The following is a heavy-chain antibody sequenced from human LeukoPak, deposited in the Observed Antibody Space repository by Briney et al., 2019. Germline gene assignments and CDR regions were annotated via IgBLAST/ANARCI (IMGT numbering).Heavy chain of an antibody. D-gene: IGHD2-15*01. CDR3: ARALYCSGVSCYSSFFDY. Sequence: SETLSLTCTVSGGSISNYYWGWIRQPAGKGLEWIGRISSSGSTNHNPSLKSRVTMSVDTSKNQISLKMRSVAAADTAVYYCARALYCSGVSCYSSFFDYWGQGTLVTVSS. CDR1: GGSISNYY. J-gene: IGHJ4*02. V-gene: IGHV4-4*07. CDR2: ISSSGST.